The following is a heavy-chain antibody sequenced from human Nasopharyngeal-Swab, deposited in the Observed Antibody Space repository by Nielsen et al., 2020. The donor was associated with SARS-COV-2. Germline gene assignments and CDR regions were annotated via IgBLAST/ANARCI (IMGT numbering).Heavy chain of an antibody. CDR2: FDPEDGER. J-gene: IGHJ3*02. CDR1: GYTLTESS. V-gene: IGHV1-24*01. D-gene: IGHD3-10*01. CDR3: ATQKLWSSGFDI. Sequence: ASVKVSCKVSGYTLTESSKHWVRQAPGKGLEWMGGFDPEDGERFSAQRFQGRVTMTEDTSTDTAYMELSSLRSEDTAVYYCATQKLWSSGFDIWGQGTMVTVSS.